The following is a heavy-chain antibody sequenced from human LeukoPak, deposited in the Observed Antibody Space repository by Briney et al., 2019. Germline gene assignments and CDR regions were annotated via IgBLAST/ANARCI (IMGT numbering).Heavy chain of an antibody. CDR2: ISGSGGST. J-gene: IGHJ4*02. V-gene: IGHV3-23*01. CDR1: GFTFTSYA. D-gene: IGHD1-26*01. CDR3: AKETSSGNFVTIDC. Sequence: GGSLRLSCAASGFTFTSYAMSWVRQAPGKGLEWVSAISGSGGSTYYADSVKGRFTISRDNSKNTLYLQMDSLRAEDTAVYYCAKETSSGNFVTIDCWGQGTLVTVSS.